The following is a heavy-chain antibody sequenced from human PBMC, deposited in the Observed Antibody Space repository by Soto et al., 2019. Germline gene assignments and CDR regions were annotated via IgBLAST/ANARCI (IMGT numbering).Heavy chain of an antibody. CDR1: GDTFSFYT. J-gene: IGHJ4*02. D-gene: IGHD3-10*01. Sequence: QVQLVQSGTEVKKPGSSVKVSCKASGDTFSFYTINWVRQAPGLGLEWVGRINPIVSMSNYAQKFQGRVSMTADKSTSTACMELRSLRSDDTDMYFCAASYGSGYRAFDYWGQGALVIVSS. V-gene: IGHV1-69*02. CDR3: AASYGSGYRAFDY. CDR2: INPIVSMS.